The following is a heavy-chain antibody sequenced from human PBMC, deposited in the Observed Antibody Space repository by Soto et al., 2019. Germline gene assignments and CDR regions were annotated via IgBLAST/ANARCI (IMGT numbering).Heavy chain of an antibody. Sequence: QVHLQESGPRLVRPSGTLVLTCAVSGDSLSSDKWWTWIRQPPGKGLEWIGEISHRGSTNHSPSFKSRLSLSVDTTKTQFSLRLTSVTAADTAVYYCAAVPLTSGVVSGRFDPWGQGIKVTVSS. CDR2: ISHRGST. J-gene: IGHJ5*02. CDR1: GDSLSSDKW. CDR3: AAVPLTSGVVSGRFDP. D-gene: IGHD3-3*01. V-gene: IGHV4-4*02.